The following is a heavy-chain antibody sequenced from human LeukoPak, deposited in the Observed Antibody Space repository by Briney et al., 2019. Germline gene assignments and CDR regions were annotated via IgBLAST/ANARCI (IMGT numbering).Heavy chain of an antibody. CDR2: IYYSGNT. J-gene: IGHJ4*02. Sequence: PSETLSLTCTVSGGSISSSSYYWSWIRQPPGKGLEWIGYIYYSGNTNYDPSLKSRVTISVDTSKNQFSLKLSSVTAADTAVYYCARRGSGKYFDYWGQGTLVTVSS. CDR3: ARRGSGKYFDY. V-gene: IGHV4-61*05. CDR1: GGSISSSSYY. D-gene: IGHD3-10*01.